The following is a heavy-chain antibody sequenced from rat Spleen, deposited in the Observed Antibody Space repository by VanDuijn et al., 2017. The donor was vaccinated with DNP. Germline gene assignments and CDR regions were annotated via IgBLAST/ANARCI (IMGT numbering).Heavy chain of an antibody. Sequence: EVQLVETGGGLVQPGKSLKLSCVASGFTFSSYWMYWIRQAPGKGLEWLSSINIEGSKTLYPDSVKGRFSLSRDNAKSTLYLQVNSLRSEDTATYYCAKSSTEGLGYFDYWGQGVMVTVSS. CDR2: INIEGSKT. CDR3: AKSSTEGLGYFDY. CDR1: GFTFSSYW. D-gene: IGHD1-11*01. V-gene: IGHV5-58*01. J-gene: IGHJ2*01.